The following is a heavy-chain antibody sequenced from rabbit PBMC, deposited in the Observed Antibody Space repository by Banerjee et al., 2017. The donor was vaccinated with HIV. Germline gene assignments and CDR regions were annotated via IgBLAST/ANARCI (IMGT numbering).Heavy chain of an antibody. D-gene: IGHD1-1*01. V-gene: IGHV1S45*01. CDR1: GFSFSNNYV. J-gene: IGHJ4*01. CDR2: TNGSTGNN. CDR3: AKDLASVIGWNFNL. Sequence: QEQLVESGGDLVKPEGSLTLTCTASGFSFSNNYVMCWVRQAPGKGLEWIACTNGSTGNNVCASWAKFPFTISKSSSTTVTLHMPSLTAADTSSCFCAKDLASVIGWNFNLWGQGTLVTVS.